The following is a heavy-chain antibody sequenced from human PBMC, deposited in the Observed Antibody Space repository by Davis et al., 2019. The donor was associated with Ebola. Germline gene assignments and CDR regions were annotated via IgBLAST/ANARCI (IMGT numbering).Heavy chain of an antibody. CDR1: GYTFTSYD. D-gene: IGHD3-16*01. J-gene: IGHJ6*04. CDR2: MNPNSGNT. Sequence: ASVKVSCKASGYTFTSYDINWVRQATGQGLEWMRWMNPNSGNTGYAQKFQGRVTMTRNTSISTAYMELSSLRSEDTAVYYCASGLWGSRGMDVWGKGTTVTVSS. CDR3: ASGLWGSRGMDV. V-gene: IGHV1-8*01.